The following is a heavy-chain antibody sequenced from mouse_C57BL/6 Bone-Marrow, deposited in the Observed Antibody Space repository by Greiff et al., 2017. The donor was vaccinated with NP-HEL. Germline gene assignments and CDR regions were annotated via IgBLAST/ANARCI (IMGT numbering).Heavy chain of an antibody. J-gene: IGHJ3*01. V-gene: IGHV1-81*01. D-gene: IGHD1-1*01. Sequence: QVQLQQSGAELARPGASVKLSCKASGYTFTSYGISWVKQRTGQGLEWIGEIYPRSGNTYYNEKFKGKATLTADKSSSTAYMELRSLTSEDSAVYFCAREGYYGSSRAGFAYWGQGTLVTVSA. CDR1: GYTFTSYG. CDR3: AREGYYGSSRAGFAY. CDR2: IYPRSGNT.